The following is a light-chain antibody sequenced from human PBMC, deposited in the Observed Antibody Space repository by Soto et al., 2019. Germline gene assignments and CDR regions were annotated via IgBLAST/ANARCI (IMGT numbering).Light chain of an antibody. CDR2: KAS. Sequence: DIQMTQSPSTLSASVGDRVTITCRASQSISSWLAWYQQKPGKAPNLLIYKASSLESGVPSRFSGSGSGTAFTLTISSLQPDDFATYYCQQYNSYSITFGQGTRLEIK. J-gene: IGKJ5*01. CDR3: QQYNSYSIT. CDR1: QSISSW. V-gene: IGKV1-5*03.